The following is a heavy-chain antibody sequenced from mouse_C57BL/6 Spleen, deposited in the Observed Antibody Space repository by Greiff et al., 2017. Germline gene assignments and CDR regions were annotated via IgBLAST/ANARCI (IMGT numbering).Heavy chain of an antibody. J-gene: IGHJ4*01. D-gene: IGHD4-1*01. V-gene: IGHV1-82*01. CDR1: GYAFSSSW. Sequence: QVQLKESGPELVKPGASVKISCKASGYAFSSSWMNWVKQRPGKGLEWIGRIYPGDGDTNYNGKFKGKATLTADKSSSTAYMQLSSLTSEDSAVYFCALTGTPESMDYWGQGTSVTVSS. CDR2: IYPGDGDT. CDR3: ALTGTPESMDY.